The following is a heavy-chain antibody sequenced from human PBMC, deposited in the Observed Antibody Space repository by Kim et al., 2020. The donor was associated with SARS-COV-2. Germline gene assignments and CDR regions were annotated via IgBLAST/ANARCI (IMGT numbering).Heavy chain of an antibody. Sequence: GGSLRLSCAASGFTFSSYWMHWVRQAPGKGLVWVSPINSDGSSTFSEDSVNGRLSSSRDNAKSTQYQQNSSIRAEDTDVHYGTRGDANACDNGGLGTVIT. V-gene: IGHV3-74*01. D-gene: IGHD1-1*01. CDR3: TRGDANACDN. J-gene: IGHJ3*01. CDR1: GFTFSSYW. CDR2: INSDGSST.